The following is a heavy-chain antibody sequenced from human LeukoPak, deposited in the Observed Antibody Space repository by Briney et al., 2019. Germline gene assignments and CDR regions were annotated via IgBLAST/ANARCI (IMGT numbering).Heavy chain of an antibody. CDR1: GFTFSSYA. J-gene: IGHJ4*02. CDR3: AKGLDIVVVPAPFDS. V-gene: IGHV3-23*01. D-gene: IGHD2-2*03. CDR2: ISGSGAST. Sequence: GGSLRLSCAASGFTFSSYAMSWVRQAPGKGLEWVSGISGSGASTYFADSVKGRFTISRDNSKNTLYLQMNSLRADDTAVYYCAKGLDIVVVPAPFDSWGQGTPVTVSS.